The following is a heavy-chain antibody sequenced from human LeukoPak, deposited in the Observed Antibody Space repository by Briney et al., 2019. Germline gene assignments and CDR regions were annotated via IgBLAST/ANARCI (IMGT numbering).Heavy chain of an antibody. CDR2: INHSGST. J-gene: IGHJ4*02. Sequence: PSETLSLTCAVCGGSFSGYYWSWIRQPPGKGLEWIGEINHSGSTNYNPSLKSRVTISVDTSKNQFSLKLSSVTAADTAVYYCARAPTYYDILTGYYSYFDYWGQGTLVTVSS. V-gene: IGHV4-34*01. D-gene: IGHD3-9*01. CDR3: ARAPTYYDILTGYYSYFDY. CDR1: GGSFSGYY.